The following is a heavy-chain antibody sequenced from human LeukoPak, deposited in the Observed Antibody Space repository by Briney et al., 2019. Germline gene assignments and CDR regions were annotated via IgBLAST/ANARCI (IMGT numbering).Heavy chain of an antibody. Sequence: GGSLRLSCAASGSTFSSYEMNWVRQAPGKGLEWVSYISSSGSTIYYADSVKGRFTISRDNAKNSLYLQMNSLRAEDTAVYYCARDDQARRYFGGLDVWGKGTTVTISS. CDR2: ISSSGSTI. D-gene: IGHD3-9*01. J-gene: IGHJ6*04. V-gene: IGHV3-48*03. CDR3: ARDDQARRYFGGLDV. CDR1: GSTFSSYE.